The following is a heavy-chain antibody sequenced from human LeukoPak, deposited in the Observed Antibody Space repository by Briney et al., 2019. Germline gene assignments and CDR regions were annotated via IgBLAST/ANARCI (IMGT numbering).Heavy chain of an antibody. CDR3: AGAYYVGYSYGRNHYWYFDL. CDR2: ISSSSSYI. D-gene: IGHD5-18*01. V-gene: IGHV3-21*01. J-gene: IGHJ2*01. CDR1: GFTFGSYA. Sequence: TGGSLRPSCAASGFTFGSYAMTWVRQAPGMGLEWVSSISSSSSYIYYADSVKGRFTISRDNAKNSLYLQMNSLRAEDTAVYYCAGAYYVGYSYGRNHYWYFDLWGRGTLVTVSS.